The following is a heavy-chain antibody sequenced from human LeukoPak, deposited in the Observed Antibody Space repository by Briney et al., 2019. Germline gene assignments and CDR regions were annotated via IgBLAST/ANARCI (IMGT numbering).Heavy chain of an antibody. J-gene: IGHJ5*02. V-gene: IGHV1-69*13. D-gene: IGHD6-6*01. Sequence: ASVKVSCKASGGTFSSYAISWVRQAPGQGLEWMGGIIPIFGTANYAQKFQGRVTITADESTSTAYMELSSLRSEDTAVYYCARDSRRVYSSSPVWFDPWGQGTLVTVSS. CDR1: GGTFSSYA. CDR3: ARDSRRVYSSSPVWFDP. CDR2: IIPIFGTA.